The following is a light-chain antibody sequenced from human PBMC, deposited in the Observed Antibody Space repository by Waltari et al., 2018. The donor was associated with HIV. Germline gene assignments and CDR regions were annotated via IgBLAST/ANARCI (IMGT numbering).Light chain of an antibody. CDR1: SSNVGSNY. CDR2: MTN. CDR3: ASWDDSLSIVV. J-gene: IGLJ2*01. V-gene: IGLV1-47*01. Sequence: QSVLTQPPSASGTPGQRITLSCSGSSSNVGSNYVSWYQQPPGTAPKVLIFMTNQRPSGVPDRFSASKSGTSASLAISGLRSEDEADYYCASWDDSLSIVVFGGGTKLTVL.